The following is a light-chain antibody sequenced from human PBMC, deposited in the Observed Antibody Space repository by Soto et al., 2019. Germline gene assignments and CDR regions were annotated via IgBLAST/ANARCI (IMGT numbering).Light chain of an antibody. J-gene: IGKJ4*01. CDR3: QQRSNWPLT. V-gene: IGKV3-11*01. CDR2: DAS. Sequence: EIVLTQSPATLSLSPGERATLSCRANQSVSSYLAWYQQKPGQAPRLLIYDASNRATGIPARFSGSGSGTDFTLTISSLETEDFAVYYCQQRSNWPLTFGGGTKVDIK. CDR1: QSVSSY.